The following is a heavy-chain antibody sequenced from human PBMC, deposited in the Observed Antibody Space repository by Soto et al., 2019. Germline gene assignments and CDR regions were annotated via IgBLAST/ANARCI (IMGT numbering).Heavy chain of an antibody. V-gene: IGHV3-74*01. CDR2: INSDGSMT. D-gene: IGHD4-4*01. Sequence: EVQLVESGGGLVQPGGSLRLSCAASGFTCSRYWMHWVRQAPGEGLMWVSRINSDGSMTSYADSVKGRFTISRDNAKNTVYLHMNSLRAEDTARYYCVRGKEQDNTLTYSYYDQWGQGTLVTVSS. CDR1: GFTCSRYW. CDR3: VRGKEQDNTLTYSYYDQ. J-gene: IGHJ5*02.